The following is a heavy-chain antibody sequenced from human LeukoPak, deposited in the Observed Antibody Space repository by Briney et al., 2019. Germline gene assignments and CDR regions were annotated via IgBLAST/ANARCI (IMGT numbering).Heavy chain of an antibody. J-gene: IGHJ4*02. V-gene: IGHV3-21*01. CDR2: ISSSSSYI. D-gene: IGHD3-3*01. CDR3: ARALPGVVIIREYYFDY. Sequence: GGSLRLSCAASGFTFSSYSMNWVRQAPGKGLEWVSSISSSSSYIYYADSVKGRFTISRDNAKNSLYLQMNSLRAEDTAVYYCARALPGVVIIREYYFDYWGQGTLVTVSS. CDR1: GFTFSSYS.